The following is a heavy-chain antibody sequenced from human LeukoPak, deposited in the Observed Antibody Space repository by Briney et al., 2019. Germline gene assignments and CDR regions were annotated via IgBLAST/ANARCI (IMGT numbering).Heavy chain of an antibody. V-gene: IGHV1-2*06. CDR1: GYTFTAQY. D-gene: IGHD3-16*01. CDR3: ARAQGAHWGYWFDP. CDR2: INPNSGGT. J-gene: IGHJ5*02. Sequence: GASVKVSCKASGYTFTAQYMHWVRQAPGQGLEWMGRINPNSGGTNYAQKFQGRVTMTRDTSISTAYMELSRLRSDDTAVYYCARAQGAHWGYWFDPWGQGTLVTVSS.